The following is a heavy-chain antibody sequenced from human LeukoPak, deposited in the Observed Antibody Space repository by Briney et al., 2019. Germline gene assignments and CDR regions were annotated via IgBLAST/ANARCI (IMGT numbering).Heavy chain of an antibody. CDR3: KIETAVGAKDAFDI. V-gene: IGHV1-18*01. CDR1: GYTFTSYG. D-gene: IGHD1-26*01. J-gene: IGHJ3*02. Sequence: GASVKVSCKASGYTFTSYGISWVRQAPGQGLEWMGWISAYNGNTNYAQKLQGRVTMTTDTSTSTAYMELRSLRSDDTAVYYCKIETAVGAKDAFDIWGQGTMVTVSS. CDR2: ISAYNGNT.